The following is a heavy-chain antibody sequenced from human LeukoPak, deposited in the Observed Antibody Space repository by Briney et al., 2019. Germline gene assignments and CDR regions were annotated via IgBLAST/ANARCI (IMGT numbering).Heavy chain of an antibody. CDR3: ARDLYYYDSSGYVDY. J-gene: IGHJ4*02. V-gene: IGHV1-2*02. CDR1: GYTFTGYY. Sequence: GSVKVSCKASGYTFTGYYMHWVRQTPGQGLEWMGWINPNSGGTNYAQKFQGRVTMTRDTSISTAYMELSRLRSDDTAVYYCARDLYYYDSSGYVDYWGQGTLVTVSS. D-gene: IGHD3-22*01. CDR2: INPNSGGT.